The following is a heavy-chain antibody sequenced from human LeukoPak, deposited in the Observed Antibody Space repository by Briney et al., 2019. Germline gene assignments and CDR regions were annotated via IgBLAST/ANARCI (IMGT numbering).Heavy chain of an antibody. CDR2: ITGGGSNT. CDR1: GFTFSSYA. CDR3: AKARLYSGWYDYFDS. D-gene: IGHD6-19*01. Sequence: GSLRLSCAASGFTFSSYAMSWVRQAPGKGLEWVSAITGGGSNTYYADSAKGRFTISRDNSKNTLYLQMNSPRVEDTAVYYCAKARLYSGWYDYFDSWGQGTLVTVSS. J-gene: IGHJ4*02. V-gene: IGHV3-23*01.